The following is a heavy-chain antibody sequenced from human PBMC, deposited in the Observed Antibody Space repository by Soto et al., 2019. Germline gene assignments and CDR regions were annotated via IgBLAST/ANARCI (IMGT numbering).Heavy chain of an antibody. CDR3: ARMTCSVGSCYSSYYYGMDV. D-gene: IGHD2-15*01. V-gene: IGHV4-59*01. J-gene: IGHJ6*02. Sequence: SETLSLTCTVSGGSISSYYWNWIRQPPGKGLEWIGYLYYSGSTNYSPSLKSRVTMSVDTSNNQFSLKLNSVTAADTAVYYCARMTCSVGSCYSSYYYGMDVWGQGTTVTVSS. CDR2: LYYSGST. CDR1: GGSISSYY.